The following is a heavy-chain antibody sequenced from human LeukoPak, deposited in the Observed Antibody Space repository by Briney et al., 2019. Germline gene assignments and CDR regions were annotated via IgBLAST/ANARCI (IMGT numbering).Heavy chain of an antibody. CDR3: ARVVDYDSSGYYYPHGAFDI. D-gene: IGHD3-22*01. Sequence: SETLSLTCTVSGGSISSGDYYWSWIRQPPGKGLEWIGYIYYSGSTYYNPSLKSRVTISVDTSKNQFSLKLSSVTAADTAVYYCARVVDYDSSGYYYPHGAFDIWGQGTMVTVSS. J-gene: IGHJ3*02. CDR1: GGSISSGDYY. CDR2: IYYSGST. V-gene: IGHV4-30-4*01.